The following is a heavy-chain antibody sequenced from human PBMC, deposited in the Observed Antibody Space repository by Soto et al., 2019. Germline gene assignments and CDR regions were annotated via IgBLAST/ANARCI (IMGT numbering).Heavy chain of an antibody. Sequence: EVQLVESGGGLIQPGGSLRLSCAVSGFTVRSNHMSWVRQAPGKGLEWVSVFYSGGSTYYADSVKGRFTISRDNSKNTLYLQMNSPRAEDTALYYCARDPVGATTGYWGQGTLVTVS. CDR1: GFTVRSNH. J-gene: IGHJ4*02. D-gene: IGHD1-26*01. V-gene: IGHV3-53*01. CDR2: FYSGGST. CDR3: ARDPVGATTGY.